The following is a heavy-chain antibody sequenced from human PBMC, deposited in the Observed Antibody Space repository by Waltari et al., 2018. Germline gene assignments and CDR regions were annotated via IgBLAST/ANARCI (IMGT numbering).Heavy chain of an antibody. D-gene: IGHD4-17*01. J-gene: IGHJ4*02. CDR2: INSGGGGT. CDR1: GFTFSSYR. Sequence: EVQLVESGGDLGQPGGSLRLSCAASGFTFSSYRMHWVRQAPGKGLVGVSRINSGGGGTSYADSVKGRFTISRDNAKNTLYLQMNSLRVEDTAVYYCARGWGGTVTTLFDSWGQGSLVTVSS. V-gene: IGHV3-74*01. CDR3: ARGWGGTVTTLFDS.